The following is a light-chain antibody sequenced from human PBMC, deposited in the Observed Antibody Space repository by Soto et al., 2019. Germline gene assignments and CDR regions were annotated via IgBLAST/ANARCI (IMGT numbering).Light chain of an antibody. Sequence: QSALTQPASVSGAPGQSITISCTGTSSDVGGYNYVSWYQQHPGKAPKLMIYDVSNRPSGVSNRFSGSKSGNTASLTISGLQAEDEADYYCSSYTSSLTLEVAFGGGTKLTVL. J-gene: IGLJ2*01. CDR2: DVS. CDR3: SSYTSSLTLEVA. CDR1: SSDVGGYNY. V-gene: IGLV2-14*01.